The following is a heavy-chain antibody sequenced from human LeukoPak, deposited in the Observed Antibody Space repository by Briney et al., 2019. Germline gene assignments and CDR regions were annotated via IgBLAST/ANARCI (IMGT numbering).Heavy chain of an antibody. D-gene: IGHD1-26*01. Sequence: SETLPLTCTVSGGSISSYYWSWIRQPPGKGLEWIGYIYYSGSTSYNPSLKSRVTISVDTSKNQFSLKLSSVTAADTAVYYCAREGARWEPSFSAFDIWGQGTMVTVSS. CDR2: IYYSGST. J-gene: IGHJ3*02. CDR1: GGSISSYY. V-gene: IGHV4-59*01. CDR3: AREGARWEPSFSAFDI.